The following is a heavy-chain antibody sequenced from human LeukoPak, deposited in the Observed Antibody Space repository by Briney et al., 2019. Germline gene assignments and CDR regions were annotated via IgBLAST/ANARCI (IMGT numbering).Heavy chain of an antibody. J-gene: IGHJ4*02. CDR2: INPNDGDT. CDR3: AGANFLYCSSTSCLFDY. Sequence: GASVKVSCKASGYTFTDYYMRWVRQAPGQGFEWMGWINPNDGDTYYAQKFQGRVTMTRDTSISTAHMGVSRLRSDDTAVYYCAGANFLYCSSTSCLFDYWGQGTLVTVSS. D-gene: IGHD2-2*01. V-gene: IGHV1-2*02. CDR1: GYTFTDYY.